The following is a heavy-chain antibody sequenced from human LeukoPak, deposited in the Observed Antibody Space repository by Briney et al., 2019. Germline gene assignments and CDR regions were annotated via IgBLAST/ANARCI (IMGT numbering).Heavy chain of an antibody. Sequence: SQTRSLTCAISGDSFSSSSVAWNWIRQSPSRGLEWLGRTYYRSKWYNDYAVSVQSRIIINPDPSKNQFSLQLKSVTPEDTAIYYCAKAASSWYLVDVWGQGTTVTVSS. CDR1: GDSFSSSSVA. CDR2: TYYRSKWYN. CDR3: AKAASSWYLVDV. V-gene: IGHV6-1*01. J-gene: IGHJ6*02. D-gene: IGHD6-13*01.